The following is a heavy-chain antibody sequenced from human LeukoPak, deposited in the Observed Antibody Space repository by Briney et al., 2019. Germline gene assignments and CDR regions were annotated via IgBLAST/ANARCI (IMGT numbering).Heavy chain of an antibody. Sequence: GGSLGLSCAASGFTFSAYAMNWVRQTPGKGLEWVSFINYNGETTYYADSVKGRFTISRDNAKNSLSLQMNSLTVEDTAVYYCARDYSWHFDYWGQGALVTVSS. CDR2: INYNGETT. D-gene: IGHD4-11*01. CDR1: GFTFSAYA. CDR3: ARDYSWHFDY. J-gene: IGHJ4*02. V-gene: IGHV3-48*03.